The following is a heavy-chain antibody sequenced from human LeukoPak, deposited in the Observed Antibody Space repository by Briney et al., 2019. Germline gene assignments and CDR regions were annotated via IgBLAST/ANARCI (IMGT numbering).Heavy chain of an antibody. CDR2: ISYEGSSK. CDR3: AGEISTSSSWYGDDAFDI. CDR1: GFTFSSYA. D-gene: IGHD6-13*01. Sequence: GGSLRLSCTASGFTFSSYAIHWVRQAPGKGLEWVTLISYEGSSKYYADSVRGRFIISRDNSKNTLFLQMNSLRAEDTAVYYCAGEISTSSSWYGDDAFDIWGQGTMVTVSS. V-gene: IGHV3-30-3*01. J-gene: IGHJ3*02.